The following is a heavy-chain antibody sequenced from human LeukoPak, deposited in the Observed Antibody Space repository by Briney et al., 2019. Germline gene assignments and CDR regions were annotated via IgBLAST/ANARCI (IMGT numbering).Heavy chain of an antibody. CDR1: GGSISSYY. J-gene: IGHJ6*03. CDR2: IYSSGST. D-gene: IGHD1-20*01. Sequence: PSETLSLICTVSGGSISSYYWSWIRQPAGKGLEWIGRIYSSGSTNYNPSLKSRVTMSVDTSQNQFSLKVSSVTAADTAVYYCARGYNWASPTRNFYYMDVWGKGTTVTVSS. V-gene: IGHV4-4*07. CDR3: ARGYNWASPTRNFYYMDV.